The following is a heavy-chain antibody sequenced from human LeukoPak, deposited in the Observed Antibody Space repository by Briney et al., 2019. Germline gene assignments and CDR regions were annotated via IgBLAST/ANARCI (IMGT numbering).Heavy chain of an antibody. D-gene: IGHD7-27*01. Sequence: SETLSLTCTVSGGSINSYYWSWIRQPPGKGLEWIGYIYYSGSTNYNPSLKSRVTISVDTSKNQFSLKLSSVTAADTAVYYCARASYTGELDYWGQGTLVTVSS. J-gene: IGHJ4*02. CDR2: IYYSGST. V-gene: IGHV4-59*01. CDR1: GGSINSYY. CDR3: ARASYTGELDY.